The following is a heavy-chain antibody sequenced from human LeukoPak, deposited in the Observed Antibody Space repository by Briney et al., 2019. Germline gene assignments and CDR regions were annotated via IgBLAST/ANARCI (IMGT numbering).Heavy chain of an antibody. CDR1: GYTVTCYY. Sequence: ASVKVSGKASGYTVTCYYMHWVRQAPGQGLEWMGWINPNSGGTNYAQKFQGSVSMTRDTSISTAYMELSRLRSDDTAVYYCARVLGNPPDAFDIWGQGTMVTVSS. CDR2: INPNSGGT. V-gene: IGHV1-2*02. J-gene: IGHJ3*02. D-gene: IGHD1-14*01. CDR3: ARVLGNPPDAFDI.